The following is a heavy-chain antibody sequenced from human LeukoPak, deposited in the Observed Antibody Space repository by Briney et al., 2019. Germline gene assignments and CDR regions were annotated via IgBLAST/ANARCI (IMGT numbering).Heavy chain of an antibody. CDR1: GGSISPYY. D-gene: IGHD2/OR15-2a*01. J-gene: IGHJ3*02. CDR2: ISYSGST. CDR3: ARHSTYSFTGAFNI. V-gene: IGHV4-59*08. Sequence: PSETLSLTCTVSGGSISPYYWSWIRQPPGKGLEWIGYISYSGSTNPNPSLKSRVTISVDTSKIQFSLRLSSVTAADTAVYYCARHSTYSFTGAFNIWGQGTMVTVSS.